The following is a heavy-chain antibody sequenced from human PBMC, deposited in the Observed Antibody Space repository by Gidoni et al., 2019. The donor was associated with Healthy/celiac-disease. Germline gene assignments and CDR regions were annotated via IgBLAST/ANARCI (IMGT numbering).Heavy chain of an antibody. Sequence: EVQLVESGGGLVQPGRSLRLSCAASGFTFDDYAMHWVRQAPGKGLEWVSGISWNSGSIGYADSVKGRFTISRDNAKNSLYLQMNSLRAEDTALYYCAKDIKRAVGGLDYWGQGTLVTVSS. CDR2: ISWNSGSI. V-gene: IGHV3-9*01. CDR3: AKDIKRAVGGLDY. J-gene: IGHJ4*02. CDR1: GFTFDDYA. D-gene: IGHD6-19*01.